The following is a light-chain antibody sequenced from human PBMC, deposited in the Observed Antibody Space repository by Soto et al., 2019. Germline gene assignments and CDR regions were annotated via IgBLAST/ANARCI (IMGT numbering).Light chain of an antibody. J-gene: IGKJ4*01. CDR2: WAS. CDR3: QQYYTPPLT. Sequence: DIVMTQSPDSLAVSLGERATINCKSSQSVLYNSNNKHCLAWYQQKPGQPPKLLIYWASTRESGVPDRFSGSGSVTDFTLTISSLQAADVAVYYCQQYYTPPLTFGGGTKVEI. CDR1: QSVLYNSNNKHC. V-gene: IGKV4-1*01.